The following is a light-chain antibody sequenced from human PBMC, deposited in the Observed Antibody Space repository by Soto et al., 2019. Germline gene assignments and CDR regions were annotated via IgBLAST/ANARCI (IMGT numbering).Light chain of an antibody. J-gene: IGLJ3*02. Sequence: QSALTQPASVSGSPGQTITISCTGSSSDIGGYNYVSWYQQHPGKAPKLMIYEVNNRPSGVSNRFSGSKSGNTASLTISGLQAEDETDYYCSSFSGSSPQVLGGGTKVTVL. CDR2: EVN. CDR3: SSFSGSSPQV. V-gene: IGLV2-14*01. CDR1: SSDIGGYNY.